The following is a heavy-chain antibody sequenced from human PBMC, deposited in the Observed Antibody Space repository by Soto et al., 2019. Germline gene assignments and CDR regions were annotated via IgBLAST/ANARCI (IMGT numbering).Heavy chain of an antibody. D-gene: IGHD3-3*01. J-gene: IGHJ4*02. Sequence: GGSLRLSCAASGFTFSSYAMHWVRQAPGKGLEYVSAISSNGGSTYYANSVKGRFTISRDNSKNTLYLQMGSLRAEDMAVYYCARTTYYDFWSGYYHRNYFDYWGQGTLVTVSS. V-gene: IGHV3-64*01. CDR3: ARTTYYDFWSGYYHRNYFDY. CDR1: GFTFSSYA. CDR2: ISSNGGST.